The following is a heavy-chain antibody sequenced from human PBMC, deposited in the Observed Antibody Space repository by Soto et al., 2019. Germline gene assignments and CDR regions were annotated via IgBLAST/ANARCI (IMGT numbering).Heavy chain of an antibody. J-gene: IGHJ5*02. D-gene: IGHD1-1*01. CDR2: INPNSGGT. CDR1: GYTFTGYY. CDR3: ARDAGTNWFDP. V-gene: IGHV1-2*02. Sequence: ASVEVSCKASGYTFTGYYIHWVRQAPGQGLEWMGWINPNSGGTSYAQKFQGRVTMTRDTSISTAYMELSRLRSDDTAVYYCARDAGTNWFDPWGQGTLVTRLL.